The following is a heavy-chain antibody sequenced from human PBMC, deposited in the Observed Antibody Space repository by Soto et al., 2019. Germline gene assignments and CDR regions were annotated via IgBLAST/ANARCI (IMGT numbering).Heavy chain of an antibody. CDR1: GYTFTNYY. Sequence: QVQLVQSGAEVKKPGASVKVSCKASGYTFTNYYMHWVRQAPGQGLEWMGIFNPSGTSTTYAQKFQGRVTMTRDTSTSTVYMELNSLRSDDTAVYYCARQNYYSGMDVWGQGTTVTVSS. CDR2: FNPSGTST. J-gene: IGHJ6*02. V-gene: IGHV1-46*01. CDR3: ARQNYYSGMDV.